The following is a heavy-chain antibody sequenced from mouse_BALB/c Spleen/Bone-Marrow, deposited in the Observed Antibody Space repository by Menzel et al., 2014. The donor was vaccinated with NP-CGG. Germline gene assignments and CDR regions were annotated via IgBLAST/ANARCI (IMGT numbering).Heavy chain of an antibody. CDR1: DYSFXDYY. Sequence: LVKTGASVKISCKASDYSFXDYYMHWVKQTHGKSLEWIGYISCYNGATSYNQKFKGKATFTVDTSSSTAYMQFSSLTSEGCAVYYCARAEGIYYYGSSYALDYWGQGTSVTVSS. J-gene: IGHJ4*01. CDR3: ARAEGIYYYGSSYALDY. D-gene: IGHD1-1*01. V-gene: IGHV1S34*01. CDR2: ISCYNGAT.